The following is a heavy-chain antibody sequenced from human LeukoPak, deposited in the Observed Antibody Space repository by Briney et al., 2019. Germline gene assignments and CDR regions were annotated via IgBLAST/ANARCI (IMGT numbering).Heavy chain of an antibody. V-gene: IGHV3-7*01. J-gene: IGHJ4*02. Sequence: GGSLRLSCVASGFPFKGYWMTWVRQSPGKGLDWVANIKPDGSETNYLDSVEGRFTISRDNARDSLFLEMNNLRVDDTAVYYCARGGGELWPLDEWGQGILVTVSS. CDR1: GFPFKGYW. D-gene: IGHD3-10*01. CDR2: IKPDGSET. CDR3: ARGGGELWPLDE.